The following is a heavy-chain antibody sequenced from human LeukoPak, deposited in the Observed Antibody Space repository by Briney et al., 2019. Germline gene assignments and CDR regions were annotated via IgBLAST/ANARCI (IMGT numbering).Heavy chain of an antibody. CDR2: ISSSSSTI. J-gene: IGHJ3*02. CDR3: ARWAIFDAFDI. D-gene: IGHD3-9*01. V-gene: IGHV3-48*02. Sequence: GGSLRLSCAASGFTFRSYNMNWVRQAPGKGLEWVSYISSSSSTIYYADSVKGRFTISRDNAKNSLYLQMNSLIDEDTAVYYCARWAIFDAFDIWGQGTMVSVS. CDR1: GFTFRSYN.